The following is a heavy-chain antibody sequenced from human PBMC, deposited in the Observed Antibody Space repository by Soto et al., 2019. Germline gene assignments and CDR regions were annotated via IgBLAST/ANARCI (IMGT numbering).Heavy chain of an antibody. CDR2: IIPIFGTA. Sequence: SVKVSCKASGGTFSSYAISWVRQAPGQGLEWMGGIIPIFGTANYAQKFQGRVTITADESTSTAYMGLSSLRSEDTAVYYCARVVAGRDYWGQGTLVTVSS. CDR3: ARVVAGRDY. CDR1: GGTFSSYA. D-gene: IGHD2-15*01. J-gene: IGHJ4*02. V-gene: IGHV1-69*13.